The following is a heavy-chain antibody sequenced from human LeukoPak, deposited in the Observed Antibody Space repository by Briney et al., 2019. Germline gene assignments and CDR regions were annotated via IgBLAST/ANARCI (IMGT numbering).Heavy chain of an antibody. CDR1: GFTFSTYG. Sequence: GGSLRLSCAASGFTFSTYGMHWVRQAPGKGLEWVAVISYDGSNKYYADSVKGRFTISRDNSKSTLYLQMNSLRAEDTAFYYCAINGGGDSGYGNFDYWGQGTLVTVSS. J-gene: IGHJ4*02. CDR3: AINGGGDSGYGNFDY. D-gene: IGHD5-12*01. V-gene: IGHV3-30*03. CDR2: ISYDGSNK.